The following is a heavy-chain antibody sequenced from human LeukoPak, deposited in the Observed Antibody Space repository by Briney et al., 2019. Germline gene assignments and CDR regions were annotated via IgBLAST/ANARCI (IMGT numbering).Heavy chain of an antibody. CDR1: RFTFSTYA. J-gene: IGHJ3*02. CDR2: ISYDESNK. CDR3: AREGSFDSSGYNDALDI. V-gene: IGHV3-30*04. D-gene: IGHD3-22*01. Sequence: GGSLRLSCAASRFTFSTYAMHWVRQAPGKGLEWVAVISYDESNKYYADSVKGRFTISRDNAKNSLYLQMNSLRAEDTAVYYCAREGSFDSSGYNDALDIWGQGTMVTVSA.